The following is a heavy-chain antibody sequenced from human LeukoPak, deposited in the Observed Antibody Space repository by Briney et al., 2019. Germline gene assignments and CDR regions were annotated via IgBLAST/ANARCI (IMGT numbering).Heavy chain of an antibody. CDR1: GYSISSGYY. V-gene: IGHV4-38-2*02. Sequence: SETLSLTCTVSGYSISSGYYWGWIRQPPVKGLGWIGSIYYSGSTYYNPSLKSRVTISVDASKNPFSLELSSVTAADTAVYYCARHENYSESSDKYGGPFDYWGQGTQVTVSS. D-gene: IGHD3-22*01. CDR3: ARHENYSESSDKYGGPFDY. CDR2: IYYSGST. J-gene: IGHJ4*02.